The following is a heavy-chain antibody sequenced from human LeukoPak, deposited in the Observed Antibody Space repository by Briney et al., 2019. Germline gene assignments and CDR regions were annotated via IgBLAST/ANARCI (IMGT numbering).Heavy chain of an antibody. CDR3: VKEPGAYGSGSIMGY. V-gene: IGHV3-30*18. CDR1: GFAFSSYG. D-gene: IGHD3-10*01. Sequence: GGSLRLSCAASGFAFSSYGMHWVRQAPGKGLEWVAVVSYDGSNKYYADSVKGRFTISRDNSKNTLYLQMNSLRAEDTAVYYCVKEPGAYGSGSIMGYWGQGILVTVS. J-gene: IGHJ4*02. CDR2: VSYDGSNK.